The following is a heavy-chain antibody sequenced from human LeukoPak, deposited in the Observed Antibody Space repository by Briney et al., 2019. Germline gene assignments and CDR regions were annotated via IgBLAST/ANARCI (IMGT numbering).Heavy chain of an antibody. Sequence: GGSLRLSCAASGFTFSSYAMSWVRQAPGKGLEWVSAISGSGGSTYYADSVKGRFTISRDNAKNSLYLQMNSLRAEDTAVYYCARDQESPHYCSSTSCYGDYYYYGMDVWGQGTTVTVSS. D-gene: IGHD2-2*01. CDR1: GFTFSSYA. CDR2: ISGSGGST. J-gene: IGHJ6*02. CDR3: ARDQESPHYCSSTSCYGDYYYYGMDV. V-gene: IGHV3-23*01.